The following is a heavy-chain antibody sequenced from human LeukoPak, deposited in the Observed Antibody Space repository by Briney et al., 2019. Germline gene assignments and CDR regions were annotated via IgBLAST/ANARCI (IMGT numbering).Heavy chain of an antibody. Sequence: KASETLSLTCAVYGGSFSGYYWSWIRQPPGKGLEWIGEINHSGSTNYNPSLKSRVTISVDTSKNQFSLKLSSVTAADTAVYYCARLTKGNFDYWGQGTLVTVSS. CDR1: GGSFSGYY. CDR3: ARLTKGNFDY. J-gene: IGHJ4*02. V-gene: IGHV4-34*01. CDR2: INHSGST. D-gene: IGHD4-11*01.